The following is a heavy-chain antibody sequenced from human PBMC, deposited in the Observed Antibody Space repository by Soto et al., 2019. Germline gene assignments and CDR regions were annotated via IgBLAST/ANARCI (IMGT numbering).Heavy chain of an antibody. D-gene: IGHD5-18*01. CDR1: GFTFTSSA. CDR2: IVVGSGNT. Sequence: SVKVSCKASGFTFTSSAIQWVRQARGQRLEWIGWIVVGSGNTNYAQKFQERVTITRDMSTSTAYVELSSLRSEDTAVYYCAADQTYGYTVYNWFDPWGQGTLVTVSS. CDR3: AADQTYGYTVYNWFDP. V-gene: IGHV1-58*02. J-gene: IGHJ5*02.